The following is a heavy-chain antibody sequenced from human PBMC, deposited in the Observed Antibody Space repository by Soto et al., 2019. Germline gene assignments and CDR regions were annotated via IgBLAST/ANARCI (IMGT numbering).Heavy chain of an antibody. CDR1: GGSISSDSYY. CDR3: ARGWWEREGYVMDV. CDR2: ISYSGST. V-gene: IGHV4-39*01. D-gene: IGHD1-26*01. J-gene: IGHJ6*02. Sequence: SETLSLTCTVSGGSISSDSYYWGWIRQPPEKGLEWIASISYSGSTYYNPTLKSRLTISVDTSKSQFSLKLSSVTAADTAVYYWARGWWEREGYVMDVWGQGTTGTVSS.